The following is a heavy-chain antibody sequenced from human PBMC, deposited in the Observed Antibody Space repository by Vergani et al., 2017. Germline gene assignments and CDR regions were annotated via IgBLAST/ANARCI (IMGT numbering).Heavy chain of an antibody. CDR2: LDPRGGPP. D-gene: IGHD1-26*01. CDR1: GYIFNSYY. Sequence: QVQLVQSGAAVKKPGASVKLSCKSSGYIFNSYYIHWVRQAPGQGLEWMGLLDPRGGPPTYAEKFECRVTLTSDTSTSTFYMEVRSLLSDDTAVYYCVRPGADYRNMLTYFLDYCGQGSLVSVSS. J-gene: IGHJ4*02. CDR3: VRPGADYRNMLTYFLDY. V-gene: IGHV1-46*02.